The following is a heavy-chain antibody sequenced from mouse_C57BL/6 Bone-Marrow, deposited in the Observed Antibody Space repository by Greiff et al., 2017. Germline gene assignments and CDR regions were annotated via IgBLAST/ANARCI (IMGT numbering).Heavy chain of an antibody. J-gene: IGHJ3*01. CDR1: GFTFSSYA. Sequence: EVQLVESGAGLVKPGGSLKLSCAASGFTFSSYAMSWVRQTPEQRLEWVAYISSGGDYIYYADTVKGRFTISRDNAWNTLYMQMSSLKSEDTAMYYCTRGFEAWFAYWGQGTLVTVSA. CDR3: TRGFEAWFAY. V-gene: IGHV5-9-1*02. CDR2: ISSGGDYI.